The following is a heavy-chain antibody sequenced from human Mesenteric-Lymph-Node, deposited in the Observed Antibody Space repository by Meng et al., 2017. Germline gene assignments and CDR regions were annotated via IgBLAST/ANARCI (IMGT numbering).Heavy chain of an antibody. V-gene: IGHV4-30-4*01. CDR1: GGSMSSGHYC. J-gene: IGHJ4*02. CDR2: IHHSGSA. CDR3: ASFDHIPRRNYFDY. D-gene: IGHD2-21*01. Sequence: AHLPDAGPGVGEPSHTLSLTCTGSGGSMSSGHYCWSWIRQPPGKGLECIGYIHHSGSAYYNPSLKSRVSISVDTSKNQFSLNLNSMTAADTAVYYCASFDHIPRRNYFDYWGQGTLVTVSS.